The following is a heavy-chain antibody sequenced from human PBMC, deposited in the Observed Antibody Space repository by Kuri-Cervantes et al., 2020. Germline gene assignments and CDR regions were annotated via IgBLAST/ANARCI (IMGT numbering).Heavy chain of an antibody. CDR1: RFIFSPYT. V-gene: IGHV3-49*04. CDR3: TREYSSGWPPDY. Sequence: GESLKISCAASRFIFSPYTLTWVRQAPGKGLEWVGFIRSKAYGGTTEYAASVKGRFTISRDDSKSIAYLQMNSLKTEDIAVYYCTREYSSGWPPDYWGQGTLVTVSS. D-gene: IGHD6-19*01. J-gene: IGHJ4*02. CDR2: IRSKAYGGTT.